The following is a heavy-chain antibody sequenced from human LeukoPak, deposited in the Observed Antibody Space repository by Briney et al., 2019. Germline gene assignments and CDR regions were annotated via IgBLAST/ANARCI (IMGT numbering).Heavy chain of an antibody. CDR3: ARDSYPDNDFRRRYGMDV. J-gene: IGHJ6*02. Sequence: KSGGSLRLSCAAAGFTFSDYYMSWIRQAPGKGLEWVSCISSSSSYTNYADSVKGRFTISRDNAKNSLYLQMNSPRAEDTAVYYCARDSYPDNDFRRRYGMDVWGQGTTVTVSS. CDR2: ISSSSSYT. V-gene: IGHV3-11*06. D-gene: IGHD3-3*01. CDR1: GFTFSDYY.